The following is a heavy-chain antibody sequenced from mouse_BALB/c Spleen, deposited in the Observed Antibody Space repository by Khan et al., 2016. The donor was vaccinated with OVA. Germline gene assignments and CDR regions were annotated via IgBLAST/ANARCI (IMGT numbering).Heavy chain of an antibody. J-gene: IGHJ2*01. D-gene: IGHD1-1*01. Sequence: QVRLQQSGAELVKAGASVKMSCKASGYTFTSYWMHWVKQRLGQGLEWFAETNPTNGRTYYNEKFKSKATLTVDKSSSTAYMLLSGPTFEDSAVYYYERIKKLVATYFDYWGQGTTLTVSS. V-gene: IGHV1S81*02. CDR2: TNPTNGRT. CDR3: ERIKKLVATYFDY. CDR1: GYTFTSYW.